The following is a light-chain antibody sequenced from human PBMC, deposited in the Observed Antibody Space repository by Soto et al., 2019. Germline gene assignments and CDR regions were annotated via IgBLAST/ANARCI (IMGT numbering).Light chain of an antibody. V-gene: IGLV2-14*01. Sequence: QSVLTQPHSVSGSPGQPVTISCTGTSSDVGGYNYVSWYQQHPGKAPKLMIYDVSNRPSGVSNRFSGSKSGSTASLTISGLQAEDEADYYCSSYTSSSTLLYVFGTGTKVTVL. CDR3: SSYTSSSTLLYV. J-gene: IGLJ1*01. CDR1: SSDVGGYNY. CDR2: DVS.